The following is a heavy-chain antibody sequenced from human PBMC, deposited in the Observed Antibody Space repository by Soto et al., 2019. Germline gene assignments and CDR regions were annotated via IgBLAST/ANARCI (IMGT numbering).Heavy chain of an antibody. J-gene: IGHJ5*02. D-gene: IGHD3-10*01. CDR1: GGTFSSYA. Sequence: ASVKVSCKASGGTFSSYAISWVRQAPGQGLEWMGGIIPIFGTANYAQKFQGRVTITADESTSTAYMELSSLRSEDTAVYYCAITMVRGVIIRYNWFDPWGQGTLVTVSS. CDR3: AITMVRGVIIRYNWFDP. CDR2: IIPIFGTA. V-gene: IGHV1-69*13.